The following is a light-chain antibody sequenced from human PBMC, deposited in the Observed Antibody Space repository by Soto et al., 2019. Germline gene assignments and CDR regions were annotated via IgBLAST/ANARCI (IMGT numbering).Light chain of an antibody. CDR2: GTS. CDR3: QPCGSSPWT. Sequence: ETVLTQSPGTLSLSPGERATLSCRASQSVSTSYLAWYQQKVGQAPRLLIYGTSRRATGIPDRFSGSGSGTDFTLTISRLDPEDFAVYYCQPCGSSPWTFGPGTK. CDR1: QSVSTSY. V-gene: IGKV3-20*01. J-gene: IGKJ1*01.